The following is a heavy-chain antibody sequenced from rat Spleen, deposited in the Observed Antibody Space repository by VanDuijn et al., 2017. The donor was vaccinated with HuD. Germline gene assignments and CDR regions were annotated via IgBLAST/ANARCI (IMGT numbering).Heavy chain of an antibody. D-gene: IGHD1-4*01. J-gene: IGHJ3*01. Sequence: QVQLKESGPGLVQPSQTLSLTCTVSGFSLTSNGVSWVRQPPGKGLEWIAAISSGGSPYYNAALKSRLSISRDTSKSQVFLKMNSLQTEETAIYFCIRESLPGYNSHWFVYWGQGTLVTVSS. CDR3: IRESLPGYNSHWFVY. CDR1: GFSLTSNG. CDR2: ISSGGSP. V-gene: IGHV2S12*01.